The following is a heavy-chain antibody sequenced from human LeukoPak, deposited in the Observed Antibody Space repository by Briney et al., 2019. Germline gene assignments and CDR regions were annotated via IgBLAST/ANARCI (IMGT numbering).Heavy chain of an antibody. CDR2: ISYDGSNK. V-gene: IGHV3-30*18. Sequence: GGSLRLSCAASGFTFSSYGMHWVRQAPGKGLEWVAVISYDGSNKYYADSVKGRFTISRDNSKNTLYLQMNSLRAEDTAVYYCAKGGHMVRGVIIKRVDYWGQGTLVTVSS. J-gene: IGHJ4*02. CDR1: GFTFSSYG. D-gene: IGHD3-10*01. CDR3: AKGGHMVRGVIIKRVDY.